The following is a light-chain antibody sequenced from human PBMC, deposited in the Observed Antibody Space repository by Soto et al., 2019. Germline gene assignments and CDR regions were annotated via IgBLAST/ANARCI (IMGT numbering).Light chain of an antibody. CDR2: GAS. J-gene: IGKJ1*01. CDR3: QQYTNWPRT. Sequence: EIVMTQSPATLSVSPGERATLSCRASQSVSSNLGWYQQKPGQAPRLLIYGASTSATGIPARFSGSGSGTACTLTISSLQSEEFAVYYCQQYTNWPRTFGQVTKVDIK. V-gene: IGKV3-15*01. CDR1: QSVSSN.